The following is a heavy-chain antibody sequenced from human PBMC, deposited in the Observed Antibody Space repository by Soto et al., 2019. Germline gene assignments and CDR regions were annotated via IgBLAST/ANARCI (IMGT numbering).Heavy chain of an antibody. CDR2: IYSGGNT. J-gene: IGHJ4*02. CDR1: GFPVTSDH. V-gene: IGHV3-66*01. Sequence: EVQLVESGGGLVQPGGSLRLSCAASGFPVTSDHMSWVRQPPGKGLEWVSLIYSGGNTNYPDSVKGRFTISRDNSRNTVHLQMNSLRAEDPAVYYCARGGAPDCDYWGQGTLVAVSS. CDR3: ARGGAPDCDY.